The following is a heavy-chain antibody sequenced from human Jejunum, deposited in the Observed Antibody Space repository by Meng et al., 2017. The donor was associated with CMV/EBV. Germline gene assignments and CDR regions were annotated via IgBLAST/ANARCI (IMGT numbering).Heavy chain of an antibody. CDR1: GGVFNNYA. J-gene: IGHJ4*02. CDR3: ARGFSNGYLPFDY. Sequence: QVQLLQSGSEVKKPGSSVKVSWKSSGGVFNNYALNWVRQAPGQGLEWMGGIIAVLKTPTYAQKFRGRLTITADESTGTTYMELTSLTSEDTAVYYCARGFSNGYLPFDYWGQGTLVTVSS. V-gene: IGHV1-69*01. D-gene: IGHD3-22*01. CDR2: IIAVLKTP.